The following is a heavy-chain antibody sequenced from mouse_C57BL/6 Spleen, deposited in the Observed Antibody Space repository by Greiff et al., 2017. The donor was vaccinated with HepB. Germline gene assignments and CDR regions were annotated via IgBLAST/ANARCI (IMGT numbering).Heavy chain of an antibody. J-gene: IGHJ3*01. CDR1: GFTFSNYW. CDR3: TGLPVAY. Sequence: EVQVVESGGGLVQPGGSMKLSCVASGFTFSNYWMNWVRQSPEKGLEWVAQIRLKSDNYATHYAESVKGRFTISRDDSKSSVYLQMNNLRAEDTGIYYCTGLPVAYWGQGTLVTVSA. CDR2: IRLKSDNYAT. V-gene: IGHV6-3*01. D-gene: IGHD2-10*01.